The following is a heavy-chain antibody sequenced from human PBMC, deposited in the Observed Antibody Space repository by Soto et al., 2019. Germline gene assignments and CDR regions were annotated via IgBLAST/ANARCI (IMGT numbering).Heavy chain of an antibody. CDR1: GYSFTSYW. Sequence: EVQLVQSGAEVKKPGESLKISCKGSGYSFTSYWIGWVRQMPGKGLEWMGIIYPGDSDTRYSPSFQGQVTISADKSISTAYLQWSSLKASDPAMYYCARHPPLAAGYYYYGMDVWGQGTTVTVSS. V-gene: IGHV5-51*01. CDR2: IYPGDSDT. D-gene: IGHD6-13*01. J-gene: IGHJ6*02. CDR3: ARHPPLAAGYYYYGMDV.